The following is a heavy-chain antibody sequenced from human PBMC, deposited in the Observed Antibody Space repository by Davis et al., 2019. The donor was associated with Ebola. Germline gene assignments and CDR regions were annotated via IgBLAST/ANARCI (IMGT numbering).Heavy chain of an antibody. CDR1: GYTFTSYG. Sequence: ASVQVSCKASGYTFTSYGISWARQAPGQGLEWMGWISAYNGNTNYAQKLQGRVTMTTDTSTSTAYMELRSLRSDDTAVYYCARTVAAPNWFDPWGQGTLVTVSS. J-gene: IGHJ5*02. CDR2: ISAYNGNT. D-gene: IGHD2-15*01. V-gene: IGHV1-18*04. CDR3: ARTVAAPNWFDP.